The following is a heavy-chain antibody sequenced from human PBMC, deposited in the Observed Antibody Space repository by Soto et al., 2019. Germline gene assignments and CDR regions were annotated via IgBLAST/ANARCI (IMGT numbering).Heavy chain of an antibody. V-gene: IGHV1-18*01. J-gene: IGHJ5*02. CDR1: GYAFSKYG. CDR3: ATSYDSGFDP. Sequence: QLQLVQSGAEVERPGASVRFSCKAYGYAFSKYGISWIRQAPGQGLEWMGWIRPDNGDTNYAQKFQGRVTMTTDTSSNTAYMELRSLRSDDTAVYYCATSYDSGFDPWGQGTLVSVSS. CDR2: IRPDNGDT. D-gene: IGHD5-12*01.